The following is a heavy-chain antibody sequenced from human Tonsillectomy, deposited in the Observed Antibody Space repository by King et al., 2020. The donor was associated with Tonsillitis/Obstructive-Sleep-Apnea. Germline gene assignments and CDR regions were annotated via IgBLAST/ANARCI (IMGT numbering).Heavy chain of an antibody. CDR1: GGSISSSSYY. CDR2: IYYSGST. D-gene: IGHD2-2*01. J-gene: IGHJ4*02. Sequence: LQLQESGPGLVKPSETLSLTCTVSGGSISSSSYYWGWIRQPPGKGLEWIGSIYYSGSTYYNPSLKSRVTISVATSTNQFSLNLSSVTAADTAVYYCARTPYCSRTSCNYFDYWGQGTLVTVSS. V-gene: IGHV4-39*01. CDR3: ARTPYCSRTSCNYFDY.